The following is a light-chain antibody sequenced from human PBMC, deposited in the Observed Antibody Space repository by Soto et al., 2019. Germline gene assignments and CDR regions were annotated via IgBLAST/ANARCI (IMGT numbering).Light chain of an antibody. CDR1: QSMGST. J-gene: IGKJ4*01. CDR2: DAS. CDR3: QHYKPWPLS. V-gene: IGKV3-15*01. Sequence: EIVMTQSPATLSVSPGEMATLSCRASQSMGSTLAWYQQKPGQTPRLLIYDASTRATVIPVRFSGIGSGTEFTLIISSLLFEDFAVYYCQHYKPWPLSFGGGIKVEI.